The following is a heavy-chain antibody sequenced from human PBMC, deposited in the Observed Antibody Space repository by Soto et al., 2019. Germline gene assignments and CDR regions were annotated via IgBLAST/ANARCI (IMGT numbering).Heavy chain of an antibody. J-gene: IGHJ4*02. CDR2: IYHSGST. D-gene: IGHD2-8*02. CDR1: GGSISSSNW. CDR3: ARDKITGLFDY. V-gene: IGHV4-4*02. Sequence: PSETLSLTCAVSGGSISSSNWWSWVRQPPGKGLEWIGEIYHSGSTNYNPSLKSRVTISVDTSKNQFSLKLTSVTAADTVVYYCARDKITGLFDYWGQGTLVTVSS.